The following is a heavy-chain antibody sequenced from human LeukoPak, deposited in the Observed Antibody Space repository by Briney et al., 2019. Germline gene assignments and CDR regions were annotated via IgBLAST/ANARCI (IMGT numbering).Heavy chain of an antibody. Sequence: PGGSLRLSCAASGFTFSSYAMSWVRQAPGKGLEWLSYISNSGSAIYYADSVKGRFSISRDNAKNSLYLQMSSLRAEDTAVYYCARDLRGFPYYYYYMDVWGKGTTVTVSS. V-gene: IGHV3-48*03. CDR2: ISNSGSAI. J-gene: IGHJ6*03. CDR3: ARDLRGFPYYYYYMDV. CDR1: GFTFSSYA.